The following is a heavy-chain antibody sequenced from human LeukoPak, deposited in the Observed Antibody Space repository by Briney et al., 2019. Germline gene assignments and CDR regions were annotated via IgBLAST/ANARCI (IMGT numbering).Heavy chain of an antibody. D-gene: IGHD6-13*01. CDR3: AKLGGVPAAGSRTRGFDY. CDR1: GFTFSSYA. Sequence: PGGSLRLSCVASGFTFSSYAMSWVRQAPGKGLEWVSGISGGGGSTYYADSVKGRFTISRDNSKNTLYLQMYSLRAEDTAVYYCAKLGGVPAAGSRTRGFDYWGQGTLVTVSS. CDR2: ISGGGGST. J-gene: IGHJ4*02. V-gene: IGHV3-23*01.